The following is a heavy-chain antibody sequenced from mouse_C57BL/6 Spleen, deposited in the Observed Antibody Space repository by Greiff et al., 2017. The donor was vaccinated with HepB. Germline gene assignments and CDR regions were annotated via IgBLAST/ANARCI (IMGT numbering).Heavy chain of an antibody. V-gene: IGHV1-12*01. D-gene: IGHD2-4*01. Sequence: QVQLKESGAELVRPGASVKMSCKASGYTFTSYNMHWVKQTPRQGLEWIGAIYPGNGDTSYNQKFKGKATLTVDKSSSTAYMQLSSLTSEDSAVYFCARGSYDYDLYYFDYWGQGTTLTVSS. CDR1: GYTFTSYN. CDR2: IYPGNGDT. CDR3: ARGSYDYDLYYFDY. J-gene: IGHJ2*01.